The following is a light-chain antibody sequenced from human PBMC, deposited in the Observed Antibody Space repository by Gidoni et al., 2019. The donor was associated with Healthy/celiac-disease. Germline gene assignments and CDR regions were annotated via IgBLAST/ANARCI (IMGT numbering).Light chain of an antibody. CDR2: DES. CDR3: QQYDNLPPPIT. CDR1: QDISNY. J-gene: IGKJ5*01. Sequence: DIQMTQSPSSLSASVGDRVTITCQASQDISNYLNWYQQKPGKAPKLLIYDESNLETGVPSRFSGSGSGTDFTFTISSLQPEDIATYYCQQYDNLPPPITFGQGTRLEIK. V-gene: IGKV1-33*01.